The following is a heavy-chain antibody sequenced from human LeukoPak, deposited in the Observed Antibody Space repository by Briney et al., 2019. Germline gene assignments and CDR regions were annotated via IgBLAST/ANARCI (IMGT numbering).Heavy chain of an antibody. D-gene: IGHD3-10*01. Sequence: SETLSLTCAVYGVSFSGYYWSWIRQPPGKGLEWIGEINHSGSTNYNPSLKSRVTISVDTSKNQFPLKLSSVTAADTAVYYCAREDPYYYGSGTFDPWGQGTLVTVSS. CDR1: GVSFSGYY. CDR3: AREDPYYYGSGTFDP. V-gene: IGHV4-34*01. J-gene: IGHJ5*02. CDR2: INHSGST.